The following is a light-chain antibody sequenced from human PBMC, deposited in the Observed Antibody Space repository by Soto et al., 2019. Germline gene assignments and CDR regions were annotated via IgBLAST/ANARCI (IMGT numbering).Light chain of an antibody. CDR1: SSDVGGYNY. V-gene: IGLV2-14*01. Sequence: QSALTQPASVSGSPGQSITISCTGTSSDVGGYNYVSWYQQHPGKAPKLMIYEVSYRPSGVSNRFSGSKSGNTASLTISGLQAEDEADYYCSSYTSSSVVFGGGTKLNVL. CDR3: SSYTSSSVV. CDR2: EVS. J-gene: IGLJ2*01.